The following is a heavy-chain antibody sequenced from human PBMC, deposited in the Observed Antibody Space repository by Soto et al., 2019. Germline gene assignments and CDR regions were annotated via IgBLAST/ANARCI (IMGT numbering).Heavy chain of an antibody. J-gene: IGHJ4*02. D-gene: IGHD4-17*01. Sequence: EVQLVESGGGLVQPGGSLRLSCAASGFMFGSYWMTWVRHAPGKGLEWVANIKRDGSEKFYVDSVKGRFTISRDNADNSVFLHMNSLRAEDTAIYYCARVRANDYEIDYWGQGALVTVS. CDR3: ARVRANDYEIDY. V-gene: IGHV3-7*03. CDR2: IKRDGSEK. CDR1: GFMFGSYW.